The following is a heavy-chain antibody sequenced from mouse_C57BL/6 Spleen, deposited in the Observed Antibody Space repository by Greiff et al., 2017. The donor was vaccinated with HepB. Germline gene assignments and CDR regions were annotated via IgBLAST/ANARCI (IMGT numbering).Heavy chain of an antibody. CDR1: GYTFTDYY. V-gene: IGHV1-26*01. CDR3: ARETAQAPWFAY. CDR2: INPNNGGT. J-gene: IGHJ3*01. D-gene: IGHD3-2*02. Sequence: EVQLQQSGPELVKPGASVKISCKASGYTFTDYYMNWVKQSHGKSLEWIGDINPNNGGTSYNQKFKGKATLTVDKSSSTAYMELRSLTSEDSAVYYCARETAQAPWFAYWGQGTLVTVSA.